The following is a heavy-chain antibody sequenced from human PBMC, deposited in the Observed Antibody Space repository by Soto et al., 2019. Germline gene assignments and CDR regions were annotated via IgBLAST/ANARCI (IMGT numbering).Heavy chain of an antibody. J-gene: IGHJ4*02. CDR3: AKDLGDIMVYAIGALDY. D-gene: IGHD2-8*01. V-gene: IGHV3-30*18. CDR2: ISYDGSNK. Sequence: GGSLRLSCAASGFTFSSYGMHWVRQAPGKGLEWVAVISYDGSNKYYADSVKGRFTISRDNSKNTLYLQMNSLRAEDTAVYYCAKDLGDIMVYAIGALDYWGQGTLVTVSS. CDR1: GFTFSSYG.